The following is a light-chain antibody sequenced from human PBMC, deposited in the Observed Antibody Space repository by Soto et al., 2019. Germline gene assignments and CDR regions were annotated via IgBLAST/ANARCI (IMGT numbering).Light chain of an antibody. CDR3: QVWDSDSEHYV. CDR1: NIGTKS. Sequence: SYVLTQPSSVSVAPGQTARIPCGGDNIGTKSVHWFRQRPGQAPVLVLYDDTNRPSGTPDRVSGSNSGDMATLTISRVEAGDEADYYCQVWDSDSEHYVFGGGTKLTVL. V-gene: IGLV3-21*02. CDR2: DDT. J-gene: IGLJ1*01.